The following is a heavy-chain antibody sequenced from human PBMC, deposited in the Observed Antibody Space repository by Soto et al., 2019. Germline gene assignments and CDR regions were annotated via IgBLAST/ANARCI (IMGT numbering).Heavy chain of an antibody. CDR3: AKQRRTSHRFWFDP. CDR2: ISASGGST. D-gene: IGHD2-2*01. Sequence: GGSLRLSCAASGFTFDSFAMTWVRQAPGKGLEWVSAISASGGSTFYADSVKGRFTISRDSSKNTLYLQMNSLRAEDTAVYYCAKQRRTSHRFWFDPWGQGTLVTVSS. V-gene: IGHV3-23*01. CDR1: GFTFDSFA. J-gene: IGHJ5*02.